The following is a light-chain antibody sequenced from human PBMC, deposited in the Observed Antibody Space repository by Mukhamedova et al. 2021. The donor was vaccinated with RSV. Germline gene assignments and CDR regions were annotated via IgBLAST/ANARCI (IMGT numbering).Light chain of an antibody. CDR3: LQDATYPLT. Sequence: WYQRRVHGKAPKLLIYAASSLQTGVPSRFSGSGYGTDFTFTISSLQPEDFATYYCLQDATYPLTFGGGTRVEVK. CDR2: AAS. V-gene: IGKV1-6*01. J-gene: IGKJ4*01.